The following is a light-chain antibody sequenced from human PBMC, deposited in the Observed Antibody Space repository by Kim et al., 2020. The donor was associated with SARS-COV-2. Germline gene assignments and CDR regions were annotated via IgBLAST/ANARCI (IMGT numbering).Light chain of an antibody. Sequence: LGQTVRITCQGDSLRSYYATCYQQKPGQAPILVIYGKNNRPSGIPDRFSGSSSGNTASLTITGAQAVDEADYYCNSRDKSGDRVVFGGGTQLTVL. CDR1: SLRSYY. CDR2: GKN. J-gene: IGLJ2*01. V-gene: IGLV3-19*01. CDR3: NSRDKSGDRVV.